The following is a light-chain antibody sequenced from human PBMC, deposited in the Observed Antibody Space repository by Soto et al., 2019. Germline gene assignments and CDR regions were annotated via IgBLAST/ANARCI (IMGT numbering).Light chain of an antibody. CDR1: QDISTL. V-gene: IGKV1-33*01. J-gene: IGKJ4*01. Sequence: DIRMTQSPSSLSASVGDRVIITCQANQDISTLLNCFQQKPGKAPKLLISDASILESGVPSRVSGSGSGTDFTFTITSLQPEDFATYYCQQYAHLPLTFGGGTKVEIK. CDR3: QQYAHLPLT. CDR2: DAS.